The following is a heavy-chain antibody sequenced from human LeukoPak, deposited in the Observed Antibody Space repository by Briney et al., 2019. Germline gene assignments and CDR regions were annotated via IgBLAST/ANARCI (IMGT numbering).Heavy chain of an antibody. J-gene: IGHJ6*03. CDR2: IKHIGPTT. V-gene: IGHV3-11*04. CDR1: GFTFNDYY. CDR3: ARAGELRYMDV. Sequence: GGSLRLSCAASGFTFNDYYMTWIRQAPGKVREWVSTIKHIGPTTYYAGSVKGRFTISRDNAKNSLFLQMSSRRADDRAIYYCARAGELRYMDVWGKGTAVTVSS. D-gene: IGHD3-16*01.